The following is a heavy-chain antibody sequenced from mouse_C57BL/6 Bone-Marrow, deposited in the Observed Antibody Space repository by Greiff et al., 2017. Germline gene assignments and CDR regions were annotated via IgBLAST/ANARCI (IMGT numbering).Heavy chain of an antibody. CDR3: ARPYYCNYWYFDV. V-gene: IGHV1-55*01. D-gene: IGHD2-10*01. Sequence: QVQLQQPGAELVKPGASVKMSCKASGYTFTSYWITWVKQRPGQGLAWIGDIYPGSGSTTYNEKFKSKATLTVDTSSSTAYMQLSSLTSEDSAVYYCARPYYCNYWYFDVWGTGTTVTVSS. J-gene: IGHJ1*03. CDR1: GYTFTSYW. CDR2: IYPGSGST.